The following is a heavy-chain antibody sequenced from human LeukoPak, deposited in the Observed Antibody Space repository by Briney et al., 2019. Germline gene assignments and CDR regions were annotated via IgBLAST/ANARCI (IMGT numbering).Heavy chain of an antibody. D-gene: IGHD3-10*01. Sequence: PSETLSLTCAVYGXSFSGYYWSWIPQPPGRGLEWIAEINHSGSTNYNPSLESRVIISVDTSKNQFSLKLSSVAAADTDVYYCARESMVRGRKPNWFDPWGQGTLVTVSS. J-gene: IGHJ5*02. CDR3: ARESMVRGRKPNWFDP. CDR2: INHSGST. V-gene: IGHV4-34*01. CDR1: GXSFSGYY.